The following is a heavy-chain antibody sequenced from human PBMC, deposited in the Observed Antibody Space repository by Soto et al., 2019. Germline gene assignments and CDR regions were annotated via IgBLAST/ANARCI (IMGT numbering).Heavy chain of an antibody. V-gene: IGHV3-23*01. CDR3: ASPPLVDTAMVTGVYYFDY. Sequence: PGGSLRLSCAASGFTFSSYAMSWVRQAPGKGLEWGSAISGSGGSTYYADSVKGRFTISRDNSKNTLYLQMNSLRAEDTAVYYCASPPLVDTAMVTGVYYFDYWGQGTLVTVSS. D-gene: IGHD5-18*01. J-gene: IGHJ4*02. CDR1: GFTFSSYA. CDR2: ISGSGGST.